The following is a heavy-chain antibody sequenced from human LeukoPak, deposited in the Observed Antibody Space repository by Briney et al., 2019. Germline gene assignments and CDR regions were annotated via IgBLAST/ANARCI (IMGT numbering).Heavy chain of an antibody. V-gene: IGHV3-33*01. Sequence: PGRSLRLSCAASGFTFSSYGMHWVRQAPGKGPEWVAVIWYDGSNKYYADSVKGRFTISRDNSKNTLYLQMNSLRAEDTAVYYCARDPARLSTVVTPDYWGQGTLVTVSS. D-gene: IGHD4-23*01. CDR3: ARDPARLSTVVTPDY. J-gene: IGHJ4*02. CDR1: GFTFSSYG. CDR2: IWYDGSNK.